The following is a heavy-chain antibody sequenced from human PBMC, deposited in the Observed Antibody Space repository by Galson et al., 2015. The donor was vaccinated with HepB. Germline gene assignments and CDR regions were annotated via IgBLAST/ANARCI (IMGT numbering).Heavy chain of an antibody. CDR3: VRPRGAGAGDYQNWYFDL. CDR2: ISYTGRYT. CDR1: GFSFNYFP. J-gene: IGHJ2*01. Sequence: SLRLSCAASGFSFNYFPMHWVRQAPGKGLGWVAVISYTGRYTNYADFGRGRFTISRDNSKNALYLQMNSLRVEDTALYYCVRPRGAGAGDYQNWYFDLWGRGTLVTVSS. D-gene: IGHD4-17*01. V-gene: IGHV3-30*04.